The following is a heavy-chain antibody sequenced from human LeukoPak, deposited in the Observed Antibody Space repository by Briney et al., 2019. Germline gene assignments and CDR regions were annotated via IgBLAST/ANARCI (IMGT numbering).Heavy chain of an antibody. D-gene: IGHD6-19*01. V-gene: IGHV1-3*01. CDR3: ARDPRYSSGWYDY. CDR2: INAGNGNT. J-gene: IGHJ4*02. CDR1: GYTFTSYA. Sequence: GASVKVSCKASGYTFTSYAMHWVRQAPGQRLGWMGWINAGNGNTKYPQKFQGRVTITRDTSASTAYMELSSLRSEDTAVYYCARDPRYSSGWYDYWGQGTLVTVSS.